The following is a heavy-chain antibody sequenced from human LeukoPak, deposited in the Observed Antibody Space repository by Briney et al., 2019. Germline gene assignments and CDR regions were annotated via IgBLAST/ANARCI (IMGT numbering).Heavy chain of an antibody. V-gene: IGHV4-38-2*02. Sequence: SETLSPTCTVSGYSISSGYYWGWIRQPPGKGLEWIGSIYHSGSTYYNPSLKSRVTISVDTSKNQFSLKLSSVTAADTAVYYCARDYDIVVVPAAIRNWFDPWGQGTLVTVSS. J-gene: IGHJ5*02. D-gene: IGHD2-2*02. CDR2: IYHSGST. CDR3: ARDYDIVVVPAAIRNWFDP. CDR1: GYSISSGYY.